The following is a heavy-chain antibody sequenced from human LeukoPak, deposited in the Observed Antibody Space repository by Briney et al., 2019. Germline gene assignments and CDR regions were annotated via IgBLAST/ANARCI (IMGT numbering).Heavy chain of an antibody. D-gene: IGHD3-10*01. J-gene: IGHJ6*02. CDR1: GFTFSDYY. CDR3: ARDPPMVRGVIITIYYGMDV. Sequence: GGSLRLSCAASGFTFSDYYMSWIRQAPGKGLEGVSYISSSGSTIYYADSVRGRFTISRDNVKNSLYLQMNSLRAEDTAVYYCARDPPMVRGVIITIYYGMDVWGQGTTVTVSS. V-gene: IGHV3-11*01. CDR2: ISSSGSTI.